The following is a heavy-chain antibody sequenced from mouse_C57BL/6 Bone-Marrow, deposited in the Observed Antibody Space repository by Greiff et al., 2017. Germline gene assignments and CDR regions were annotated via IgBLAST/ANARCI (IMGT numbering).Heavy chain of an antibody. CDR3: TAAAFYGSSPSYFDY. CDR2: IDPEDGDT. V-gene: IGHV14-1*01. CDR1: GFNIKDYY. J-gene: IGHJ2*01. D-gene: IGHD1-1*01. Sequence: EVQLQQSGAELVRPGASVKLSCTASGFNIKDYYMHWVKQRPEQGLEWIGRIDPEDGDTEYAPKFQGKATMTADTSSNTAYLQLSSLTSEDTAVYSCTAAAFYGSSPSYFDYWGQGTTLTVSS.